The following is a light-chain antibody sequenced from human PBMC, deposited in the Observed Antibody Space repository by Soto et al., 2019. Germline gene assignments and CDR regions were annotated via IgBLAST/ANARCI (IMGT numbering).Light chain of an antibody. CDR1: QGISHY. CDR3: QRYNSAPRT. CDR2: GAS. V-gene: IGKV1-27*01. Sequence: EIQMTQSPSSLSASVGDRVTITCRASQGISHYLAWYQQKPGKPPTLLMYGASTLQSGVPSRFSGSGSRTDFTLTISSLQPEDVAVYYCQRYNSAPRTFGQGTKVEIK. J-gene: IGKJ1*01.